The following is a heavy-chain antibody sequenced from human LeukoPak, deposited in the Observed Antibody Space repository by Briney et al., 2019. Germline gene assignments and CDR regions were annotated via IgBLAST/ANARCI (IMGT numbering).Heavy chain of an antibody. CDR3: TTAPLPITIFGVVDY. CDR1: GFTFSNAW. Sequence: GGSLRLSCAASGFTFSNAWMSWVRQAPGKGLEWVGRIKSKTDGGTTDYAAPVKGRFTISRDDSKNTLYLQMNSLKTEDTAVYYCTTAPLPITIFGVVDYWGQGTLVTVSS. D-gene: IGHD3-3*01. CDR2: IKSKTDGGTT. V-gene: IGHV3-15*01. J-gene: IGHJ4*02.